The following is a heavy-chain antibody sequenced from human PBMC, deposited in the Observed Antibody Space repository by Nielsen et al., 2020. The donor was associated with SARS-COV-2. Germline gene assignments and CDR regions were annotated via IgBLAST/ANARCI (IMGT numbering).Heavy chain of an antibody. J-gene: IGHJ4*02. V-gene: IGHV1-69*13. Sequence: SVNVSFKASGGTFSSDAFSWVRQAHGQGLEWPGGIILVFDAANYAQKFQGRATITADESTHTPYLELTSLRSEDPAVYYCARHEYGGNSPIDSWGQGTLVTVSS. CDR1: GGTFSSDA. D-gene: IGHD4-23*01. CDR2: IILVFDAA. CDR3: ARHEYGGNSPIDS.